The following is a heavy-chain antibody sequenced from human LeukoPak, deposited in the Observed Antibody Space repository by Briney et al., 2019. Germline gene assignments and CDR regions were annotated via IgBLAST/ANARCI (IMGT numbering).Heavy chain of an antibody. J-gene: IGHJ4*02. CDR3: AKDGGLWVSAHWGDS. CDR2: ISISGGST. V-gene: IGHV3-23*01. D-gene: IGHD7-27*01. CDR1: GFTFSSHW. Sequence: GGSLRLSCAASGFTFSSHWMTWVRQAPGKGLEWVSSISISGGSTYYSDSVKGRFTISRDNSKNTLYLQMNSLRAEDTAVYYCAKDGGLWVSAHWGDSWGRGTLVAVSS.